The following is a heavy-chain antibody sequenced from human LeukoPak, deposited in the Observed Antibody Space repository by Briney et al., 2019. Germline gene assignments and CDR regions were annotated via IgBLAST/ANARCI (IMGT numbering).Heavy chain of an antibody. V-gene: IGHV1-18*01. CDR2: ISAYNGNT. J-gene: IGHJ3*02. Sequence: ASVKVSCKASGYTFTSYGISWVRQAPGQGLEWMGWISAYNGNTNYAQKLQGRVTMTTDTSTSTAYMELRSLRSDDTAVYYCARGDTMIVVVTHPDAFDIWGQGTMVTVSS. CDR1: GYTFTSYG. D-gene: IGHD3-22*01. CDR3: ARGDTMIVVVTHPDAFDI.